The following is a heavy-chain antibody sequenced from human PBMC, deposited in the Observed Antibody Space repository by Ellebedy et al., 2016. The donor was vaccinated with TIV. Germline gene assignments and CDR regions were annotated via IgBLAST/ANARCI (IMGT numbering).Heavy chain of an antibody. V-gene: IGHV3-7*03. CDR3: ASGIVIVPADISYIGLYLYGMDV. Sequence: GESLKISCVASGFNFSNYCMNWVRQAPGKGLEWVATVNQDGSEKYYVDSVKGRLTISRDNGKNSVHLQLNSLRAEDTAVYYCASGIVIVPADISYIGLYLYGMDVWGQGTTVTVSS. J-gene: IGHJ6*02. CDR2: VNQDGSEK. D-gene: IGHD2-2*02. CDR1: GFNFSNYC.